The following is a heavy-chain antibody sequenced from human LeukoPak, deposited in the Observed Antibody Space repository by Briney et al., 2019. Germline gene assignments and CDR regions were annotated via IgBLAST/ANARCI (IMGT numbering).Heavy chain of an antibody. J-gene: IGHJ4*02. CDR2: IYPGDSDT. CDR1: GYSCTTYW. CDR3: AGWVGATSRCLRY. V-gene: IGHV5-51*01. Sequence: GESLKISCKGSGYSCTTYWIGGVRQMPGKGLEWMGIIYPGDSDTRYSPSFQGQVTISADKSISTAYLQWSSLKASDTAMYYCAGWVGATSRCLRYWGQGTLVTVSS. D-gene: IGHD1-26*01.